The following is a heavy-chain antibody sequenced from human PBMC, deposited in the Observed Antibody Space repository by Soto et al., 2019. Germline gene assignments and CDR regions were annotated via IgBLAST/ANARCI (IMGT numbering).Heavy chain of an antibody. D-gene: IGHD4-17*01. CDR2: IYSGGST. J-gene: IGHJ4*02. CDR3: ARVGDGDYAHFDY. V-gene: IGHV3-66*01. CDR1: GFTVSSNY. Sequence: GGSLRLSCAASGFTVSSNYMSWVRQAPGKGLEWVSVIYSGGSTYYADSVKGRFTISRDNSKNTLYLQMNSLRAEDTAVYYCARVGDGDYAHFDYWGQGTLVTVSS.